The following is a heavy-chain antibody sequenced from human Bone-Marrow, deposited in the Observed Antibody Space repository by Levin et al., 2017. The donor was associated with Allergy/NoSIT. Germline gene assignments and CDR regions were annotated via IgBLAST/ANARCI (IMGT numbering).Heavy chain of an antibody. CDR2: ISAYNGNT. CDR1: GYTFTSYG. D-gene: IGHD6-13*01. V-gene: IGHV1-18*01. CDR3: ARDSIDSSSWYWGAKRYYFDY. Sequence: WASVKVSCKASGYTFTSYGISWVRQAPGQGLEWMGWISAYNGNTNYAQKLQGRVTMTTDTSTSTAYMELRSLRSDDTAVYYCARDSIDSSSWYWGAKRYYFDYWGQGTLVTVSS. J-gene: IGHJ4*02.